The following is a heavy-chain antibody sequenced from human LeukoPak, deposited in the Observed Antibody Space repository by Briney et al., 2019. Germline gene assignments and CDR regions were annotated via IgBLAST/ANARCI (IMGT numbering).Heavy chain of an antibody. Sequence: ASVRVSCRASGYTFTSYYMHWVRQAPGQGREWMGIINPSGGSTSYAQKFQGRVTMTRDTSTSTVYMELSSLRSEDTAVYYCARDDQLGILDYWGQGPLVTVSS. J-gene: IGHJ4*02. D-gene: IGHD7-27*01. CDR2: INPSGGST. CDR3: ARDDQLGILDY. CDR1: GYTFTSYY. V-gene: IGHV1-46*01.